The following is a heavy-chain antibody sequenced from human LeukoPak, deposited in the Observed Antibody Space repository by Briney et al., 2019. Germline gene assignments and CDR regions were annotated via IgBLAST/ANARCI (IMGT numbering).Heavy chain of an antibody. V-gene: IGHV3-23*01. J-gene: IGHJ4*02. CDR3: AKHSTVAQYDY. D-gene: IGHD4-23*01. Sequence: GGSLRLSCAASGFTFSSYSMNWVRQAPGKGLEWVSAISGDGTTTYYADSVKGRFTISRDNSKNTLFLQMNNLRIEDTAVYYCAKHSTVAQYDYWGQGTLVTVSS. CDR2: ISGDGTTT. CDR1: GFTFSSYS.